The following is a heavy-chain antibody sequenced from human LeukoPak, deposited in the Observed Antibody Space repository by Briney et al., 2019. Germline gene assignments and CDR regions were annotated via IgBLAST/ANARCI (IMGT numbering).Heavy chain of an antibody. CDR2: INHSGSS. V-gene: IGHV4-34*01. D-gene: IGHD5-18*01. J-gene: IGHJ5*02. CDR3: APRGDIEHSYVYGKWFDP. CDR1: GGPFSAYY. Sequence: SETPSLTCAVYGGPFSAYYWTWIRQPPGKGLEWIGEINHSGSSNYNSSLRSRVTISVDTSYKQFSLRLSSVTAADTAVYYCAPRGDIEHSYVYGKWFDPWGQGTRVTVSS.